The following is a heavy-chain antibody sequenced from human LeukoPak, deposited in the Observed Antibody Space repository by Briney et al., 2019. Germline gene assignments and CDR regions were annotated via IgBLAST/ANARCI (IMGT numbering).Heavy chain of an antibody. J-gene: IGHJ4*02. CDR3: ARGIHHRLPKENFDY. CDR1: GFTFSSYS. CDR2: ISSSSSTI. D-gene: IGHD5-24*01. V-gene: IGHV3-48*01. Sequence: GGSLRLSCAASGFTFSSYSMNWVRQAPGKGLEWVSYISSSSSTIYYADSVKGRFTISRDNAKNSLYLQMNSLRAEDTAVYYCARGIHHRLPKENFDYWGQGTLVTVSS.